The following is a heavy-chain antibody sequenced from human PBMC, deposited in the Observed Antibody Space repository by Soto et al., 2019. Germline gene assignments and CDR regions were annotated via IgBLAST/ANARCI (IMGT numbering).Heavy chain of an antibody. CDR1: GFGLSSYA. Sequence: EVQLLESGGDLVQPGGSLRLSCAASGFGLSSYAVSWVRQAPGKGLEWVSVISGSGGATYYADSVKGRFTISRDNSKNTLYLQMNSVRAEDTAVYYCAKDVTGYCTNGVCANVYWGQGTLVTVSS. J-gene: IGHJ4*02. V-gene: IGHV3-23*01. CDR3: AKDVTGYCTNGVCANVY. D-gene: IGHD2-8*01. CDR2: ISGSGGAT.